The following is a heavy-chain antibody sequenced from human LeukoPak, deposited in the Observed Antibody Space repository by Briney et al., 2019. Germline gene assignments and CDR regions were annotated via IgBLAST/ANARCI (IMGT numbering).Heavy chain of an antibody. J-gene: IGHJ4*02. Sequence: GGSLRHSCAASGFTLSSYAMSWVRQAPGKGLEWVSAISGSGGSTYYADSVKGRFTISRDNSKNTLYLQMNSLRAEDTAVYYCAKRDTYGPLFGYWGQGTLVTVSS. CDR3: AKRDTYGPLFGY. V-gene: IGHV3-23*01. D-gene: IGHD5-18*01. CDR2: ISGSGGST. CDR1: GFTLSSYA.